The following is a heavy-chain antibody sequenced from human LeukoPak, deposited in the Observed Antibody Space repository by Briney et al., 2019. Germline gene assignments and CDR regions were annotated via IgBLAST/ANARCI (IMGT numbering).Heavy chain of an antibody. CDR1: GVSVGSAGYY. CDR3: ARSQSQSGSYRYYFAY. V-gene: IGHV4-61*08. D-gene: IGHD1-26*01. J-gene: IGHJ4*02. Sequence: SETLSLTCSVSGVSVGSAGYYWTWIRQPPGKGLEWIGYMYYTANIDYNPFLKSKVTMSLDRSQNEFSLRLTSVTAADTAVYYCARSQSQSGSYRYYFAYWGQGILVTVSS. CDR2: MYYTANI.